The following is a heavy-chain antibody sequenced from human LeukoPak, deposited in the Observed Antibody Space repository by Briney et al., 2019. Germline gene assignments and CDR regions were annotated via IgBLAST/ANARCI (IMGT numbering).Heavy chain of an antibody. J-gene: IGHJ4*02. V-gene: IGHV5-51*01. D-gene: IGHD3-22*01. CDR1: GYSFTNYW. CDR3: ARQARGRLITTPYLDY. CDR2: IYPGDSDT. Sequence: GESLKVSCTASGYSFTNYWIGWVRQMPGKGLEWMGIIYPGDSDTRYSPSFQGHVTISADTSISTAYLQWSSLKASDTAMFYCARQARGRLITTPYLDYWGQGTPVTVSS.